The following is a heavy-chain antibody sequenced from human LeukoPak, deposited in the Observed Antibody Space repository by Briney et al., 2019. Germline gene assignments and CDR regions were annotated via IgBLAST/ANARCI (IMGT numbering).Heavy chain of an antibody. CDR2: INRSGNT. Sequence: PSETLSLTCAVYGGSFSGCYWSWIRQPPGKGLEWIGEINRSGNTNYNPSLKSRVTISVDMSKNQFSLKLSSVTAADTAVYYCAIGDVGLLWLGEPKPFDYWGQGTLVTVSS. D-gene: IGHD3-10*01. CDR1: GGSFSGCY. CDR3: AIGDVGLLWLGEPKPFDY. J-gene: IGHJ4*02. V-gene: IGHV4-34*01.